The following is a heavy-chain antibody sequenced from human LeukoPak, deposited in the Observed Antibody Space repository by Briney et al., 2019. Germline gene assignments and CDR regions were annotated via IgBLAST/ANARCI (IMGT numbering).Heavy chain of an antibody. CDR2: MNPNSGNT. Sequence: GASVKVSCKASGYTFTSYDINWVRQATGQGLEWMGWMNPNSGNTNYAQKLQGRVTMTTDTSTSTAYMELRSLRSDDTAVYYCASQWLDGGFDYWGQGTLVTVSS. D-gene: IGHD6-19*01. V-gene: IGHV1-18*01. J-gene: IGHJ4*02. CDR1: GYTFTSYD. CDR3: ASQWLDGGFDY.